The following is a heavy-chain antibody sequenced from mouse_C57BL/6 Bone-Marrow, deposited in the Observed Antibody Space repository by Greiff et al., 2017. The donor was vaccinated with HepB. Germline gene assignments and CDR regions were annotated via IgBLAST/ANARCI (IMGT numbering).Heavy chain of an antibody. CDR1: GFNIKDDY. CDR3: TTKVVED. CDR2: IDPENGDT. V-gene: IGHV14-4*01. Sequence: EVQLQQSGAELVRPGASVKLSCTASGFNIKDDYMHWVKQRPEQGLEWIGWIDPENGDTEYASKFQGKATITADTSSNTAYLQLSSLTSEDTAVYYCTTKVVEDWGQGTTLTVSS. J-gene: IGHJ2*01. D-gene: IGHD1-1*01.